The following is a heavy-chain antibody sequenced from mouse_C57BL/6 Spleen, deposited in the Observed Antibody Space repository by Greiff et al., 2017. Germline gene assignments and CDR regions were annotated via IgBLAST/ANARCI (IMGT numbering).Heavy chain of an antibody. CDR1: GYTFTDYY. CDR2: INPYNGGT. V-gene: IGHV1-19*01. Sequence: EVQLQQSGPVLVKPGASVRMSCKASGYTFTDYYRNGVKQSNGKSLEWIGVINPYNGGTSYNQKFKGKATLTVDKSSSTAYMELNSLTSEDSAVYYCARGDYYGSHYFDYWGQGTTLTVSS. J-gene: IGHJ2*01. D-gene: IGHD1-1*01. CDR3: ARGDYYGSHYFDY.